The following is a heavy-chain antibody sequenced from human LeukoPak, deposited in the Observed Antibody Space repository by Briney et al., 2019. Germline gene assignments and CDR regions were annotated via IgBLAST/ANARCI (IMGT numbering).Heavy chain of an antibody. CDR3: AAEITDCSSTSCYMGEDY. CDR2: IVVGSGNT. Sequence: GASVKVSCKAPGFTFTSSAMQWVRQARGQRLEWIGWIVVGSGNTNYAQKFQERVTVTRDMSTSTAYMELSSLRSEDTAVYYCAAEITDCSSTSCYMGEDYWGQGTLVTVSS. J-gene: IGHJ4*02. CDR1: GFTFTSSA. D-gene: IGHD2-2*02. V-gene: IGHV1-58*02.